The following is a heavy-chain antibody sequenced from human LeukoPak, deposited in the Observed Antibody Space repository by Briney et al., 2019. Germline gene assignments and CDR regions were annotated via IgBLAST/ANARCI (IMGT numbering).Heavy chain of an antibody. V-gene: IGHV3-30*02. CDR1: GFSLSTYG. CDR3: AKDQSYSDSSGYQYYFVY. Sequence: GGSLRLSCAASGFSLSTYGMHWVRQAPGKRLEWVAFIRYDGSNDYYADSVKGRFTIPRDNSKNTLYLQMNSLRAEDTALYYCAKDQSYSDSSGYQYYFVYWGQGTMVTVSS. CDR2: IRYDGSND. J-gene: IGHJ4*02. D-gene: IGHD3-22*01.